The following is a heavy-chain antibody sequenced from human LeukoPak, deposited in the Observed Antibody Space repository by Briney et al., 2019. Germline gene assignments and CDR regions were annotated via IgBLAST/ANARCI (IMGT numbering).Heavy chain of an antibody. V-gene: IGHV3-30*18. CDR2: ISYDGSNK. Sequence: PGGSLRLSCAASGFTFSSYGMHWVRQAPGKGLEWVAVISYDGSNKYYADSVKGRFTISRDNSKNTLYLQMNSLRAEDTAVYYCANTVDDSSGLDYWGQGTLATVSS. CDR3: ANTVDDSSGLDY. D-gene: IGHD3-22*01. CDR1: GFTFSSYG. J-gene: IGHJ4*02.